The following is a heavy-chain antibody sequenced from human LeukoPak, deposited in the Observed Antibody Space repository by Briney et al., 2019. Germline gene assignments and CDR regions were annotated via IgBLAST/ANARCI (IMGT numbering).Heavy chain of an antibody. CDR2: IRYDGSNK. CDR1: GFTFSSYG. D-gene: IGHD1-26*01. V-gene: IGHV3-30*02. Sequence: GGSLRLSCAASGFTFSSYGMHWVRQAPGKGLEWVAFIRYDGSNKYYADSVKGRFTISRDNSKNTLYLQMNSLRAEDTAVYYCAKDGRLGGSQGTESGVDYWGQGTLVTVSS. J-gene: IGHJ4*02. CDR3: AKDGRLGGSQGTESGVDY.